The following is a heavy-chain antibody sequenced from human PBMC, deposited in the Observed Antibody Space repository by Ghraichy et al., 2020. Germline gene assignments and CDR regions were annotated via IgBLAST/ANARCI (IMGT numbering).Heavy chain of an antibody. V-gene: IGHV3-7*03. J-gene: IGHJ4*02. CDR3: TRGVLLEPGIADY. CDR2: LSGDGSDK. D-gene: IGHD2-21*01. CDR1: GFTFSRHW. Sequence: GESLNISCAASGFTFSRHWIHWVRQAPGKGLEWVASLSGDGSDKRYVDSVKGRFTISRDNAKNSLYLQMNSLRADDTAVYYCTRGVLLEPGIADYWGQGPLVAVSS.